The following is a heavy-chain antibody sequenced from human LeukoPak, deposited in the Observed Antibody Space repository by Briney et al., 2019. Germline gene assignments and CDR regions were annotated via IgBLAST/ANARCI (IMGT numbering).Heavy chain of an antibody. CDR3: AAALSGWDFDY. CDR1: GDSISSAYY. CDR2: IYHSGGT. Sequence: SETLSLTCTVSGDSISSAYYWAWIRQPPGKGLEWIGSIYHSGGTNYNPSLKSRVTMSVDTSKNQFSLKLSSVTAADTAVYYCAAALSGWDFDYWGQGTLVTVSS. D-gene: IGHD6-19*01. V-gene: IGHV4-38-2*02. J-gene: IGHJ4*02.